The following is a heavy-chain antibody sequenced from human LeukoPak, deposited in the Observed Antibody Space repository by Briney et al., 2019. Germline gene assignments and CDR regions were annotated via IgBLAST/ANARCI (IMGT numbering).Heavy chain of an antibody. CDR1: GYSISSGYY. J-gene: IGHJ4*02. CDR3: ARHGPRGLRYFDWLLDY. D-gene: IGHD3-9*01. V-gene: IGHV4-38-2*01. CDR2: IYYSDST. Sequence: SXXLSLTCDVSGYSISSGYYWGWIRPPPGKGLEWIGNIYYSDSTYYNPSLRGRATISVDTSKNQFSLKLTSVTAADTAVYYCARHGPRGLRYFDWLLDYWGQGTLVAVSS.